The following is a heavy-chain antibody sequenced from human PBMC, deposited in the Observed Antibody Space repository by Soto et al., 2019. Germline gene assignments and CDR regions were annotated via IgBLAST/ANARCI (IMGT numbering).Heavy chain of an antibody. D-gene: IGHD2-2*02. Sequence: SETLSLTCTVSGGSISSYYWSWIRQPPGKGLEWIGYIYYSGSTNYNPSLKSRVTISVDTSKNQFSLKLSSVTAADTAVYYCARHYCSSTSCYKGYYYYYMDVWGKGTTVTVSS. V-gene: IGHV4-59*08. CDR1: GGSISSYY. CDR2: IYYSGST. J-gene: IGHJ6*03. CDR3: ARHYCSSTSCYKGYYYYYMDV.